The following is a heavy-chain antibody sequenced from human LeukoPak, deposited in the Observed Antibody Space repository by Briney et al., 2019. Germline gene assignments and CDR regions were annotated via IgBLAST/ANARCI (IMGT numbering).Heavy chain of an antibody. CDR1: GFTFSSYA. V-gene: IGHV3-30-3*01. CDR3: TRDPPRYYYDDSGYSY. D-gene: IGHD3-22*01. J-gene: IGHJ4*02. Sequence: GGSLRLSCAASGFTFSSYAMHWVRQAPGKGLEWVAVISYDGSNKYYADSVKGRFTISRDNAKNSLYLQMNSLRAEDTAVYYCTRDPPRYYYDDSGYSYWGQGTLVTVSS. CDR2: ISYDGSNK.